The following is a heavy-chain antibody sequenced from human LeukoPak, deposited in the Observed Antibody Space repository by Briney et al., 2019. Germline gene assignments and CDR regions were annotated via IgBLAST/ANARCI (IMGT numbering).Heavy chain of an antibody. J-gene: IGHJ4*02. CDR1: GFTFSSYW. Sequence: PGGSLRLSCAASGFTFSSYWMSWVRQAPGKGLEWVANIKQDGSEKYNVDSVKGRFTISRDNAKNSLYLQMNSLRAEDTAVYYCARDPGGYYFDYWGQGTLVTVFS. CDR3: ARDPGGYYFDY. D-gene: IGHD3-16*01. CDR2: IKQDGSEK. V-gene: IGHV3-7*03.